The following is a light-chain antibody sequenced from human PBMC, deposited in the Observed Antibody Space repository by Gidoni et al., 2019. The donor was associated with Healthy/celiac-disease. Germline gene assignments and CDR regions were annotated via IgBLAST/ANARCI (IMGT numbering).Light chain of an antibody. CDR2: DAS. Sequence: EIVLTQSPATLSLSPGERATLSCRASQSVSSYLAWYQQKPGQAPRLLIYDASNRATGIPARFSGSGSGTDFTLTISSLEPEDFAVYYCQHRVSWPLTFGGGTNVEIK. V-gene: IGKV3-11*01. CDR1: QSVSSY. CDR3: QHRVSWPLT. J-gene: IGKJ4*01.